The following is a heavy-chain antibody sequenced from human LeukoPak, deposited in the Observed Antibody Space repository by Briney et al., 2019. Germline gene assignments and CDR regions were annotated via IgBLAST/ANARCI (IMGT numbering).Heavy chain of an antibody. CDR3: ARHASPWSYRYWFDP. Sequence: SETLSLTCTVSGDSIRRGSYWGWIRQPPGKGLEWIATIFHSGSIYTNPSLKSRVTISVDTSKNQFSLKLSSVTAADTAVYYCARHASPWSYRYWFDPWGQGTLVTVSS. J-gene: IGHJ5*02. CDR1: GDSIRRGSY. D-gene: IGHD2-15*01. V-gene: IGHV4-38-2*02. CDR2: IFHSGSI.